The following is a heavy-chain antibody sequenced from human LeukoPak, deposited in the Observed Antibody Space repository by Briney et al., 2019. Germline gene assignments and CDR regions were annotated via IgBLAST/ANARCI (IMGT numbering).Heavy chain of an antibody. CDR1: GFTFSSYW. J-gene: IGHJ4*02. CDR2: INQDGSEK. Sequence: GGSLRLSCAASGFTFSSYWMIWVRQAPGKGLEWVANINQDGSEKYYVDSVKGRFTISGDNAKNSLYLQMNSLKPEDTAVYYCAKDRHFASNVFDYWGQGTLVTVSS. CDR3: AKDRHFASNVFDY. D-gene: IGHD2-21*01. V-gene: IGHV3-7*01.